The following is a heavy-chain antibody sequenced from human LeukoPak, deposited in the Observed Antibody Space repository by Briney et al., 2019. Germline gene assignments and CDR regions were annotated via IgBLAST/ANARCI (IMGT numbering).Heavy chain of an antibody. Sequence: GGSLRLSCAASGFIFSPYWVTWVRQAPGMGLEWVANMKEDGSEKFYVDSVRGRFTISRDNAKNSVYLQMNSLRVEDTGVYYCARVRTEWYIDLWGRGTLVTVST. V-gene: IGHV3-7*01. J-gene: IGHJ2*01. CDR1: GFIFSPYW. CDR3: ARVRTEWYIDL. CDR2: MKEDGSEK. D-gene: IGHD2-8*02.